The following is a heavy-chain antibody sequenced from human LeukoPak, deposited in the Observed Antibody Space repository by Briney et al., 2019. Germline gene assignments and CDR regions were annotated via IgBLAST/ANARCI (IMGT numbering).Heavy chain of an antibody. CDR1: GYTFTYRY. CDR3: ATSDYYDSSGYYSPFDY. CDR2: ITPFNGNT. Sequence: GASVKVSCKPSGYTFTYRYLHWVRQAPGQALEWMGWITPFNGNTNYAQKFQDRVTITRDRSMSTAYMELSSLRSEDTAIYYCATSDYYDSSGYYSPFDYWGQGTLVTVSS. D-gene: IGHD3-22*01. V-gene: IGHV1-45*02. J-gene: IGHJ4*02.